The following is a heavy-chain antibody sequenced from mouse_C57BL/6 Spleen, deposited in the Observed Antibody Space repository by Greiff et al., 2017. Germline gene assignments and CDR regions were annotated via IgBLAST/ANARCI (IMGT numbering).Heavy chain of an antibody. Sequence: VKLMESGAELVKPGASVKMSCKASGYTFTEYSIHWVKQRSGQGLEWIGWFYPGSGSIRYNEKFKDKATLTADKSSSTVYMELSRLTSEDSAVYFCVRHEDDYYGNYDCYAMDYWGQGTSVTVSS. CDR1: GYTFTEYS. CDR2: FYPGSGSI. J-gene: IGHJ4*01. CDR3: VRHEDDYYGNYDCYAMDY. D-gene: IGHD2-1*01. V-gene: IGHV1-62-2*01.